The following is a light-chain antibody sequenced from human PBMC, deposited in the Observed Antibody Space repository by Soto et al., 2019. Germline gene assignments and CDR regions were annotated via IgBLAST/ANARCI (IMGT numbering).Light chain of an antibody. CDR1: RPKIWINY. Sequence: HCVLKHPASGSAAPGRGGTISCSRKRPKIWINYVSWYQQLPGTAPKLLIYENNKRPSVIPDRFSGSKSGTSATLGITGLQTGDEADYYCGTWDSSLSAVGNVFGTGTKVTVL. CDR2: ENN. J-gene: IGLJ1*01. V-gene: IGLV1-51*02. CDR3: GTWDSSLSAVGNV.